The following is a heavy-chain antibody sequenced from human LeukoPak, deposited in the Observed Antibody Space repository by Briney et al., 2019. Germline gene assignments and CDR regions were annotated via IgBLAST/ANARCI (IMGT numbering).Heavy chain of an antibody. V-gene: IGHV1-69*13. J-gene: IGHJ4*02. D-gene: IGHD6-6*01. Sequence: GASVKVSCKASGGTFSSYAISWVRQAPGQGLEWMGGIIPIFGTANYAQKFQGRVTITADESTSTAYMELSSPRSEDTAVYYCARGSIAARTFDYWGQGTLVTVSS. CDR3: ARGSIAARTFDY. CDR1: GGTFSSYA. CDR2: IIPIFGTA.